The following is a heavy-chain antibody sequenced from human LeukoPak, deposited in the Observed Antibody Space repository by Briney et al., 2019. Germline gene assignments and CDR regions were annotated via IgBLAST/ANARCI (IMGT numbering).Heavy chain of an antibody. J-gene: IGHJ6*03. V-gene: IGHV3-33*01. CDR3: ARTYYHMDV. CDR2: IWYDGRNQ. Sequence: PGGSLRLSCAASGFTFSSYAMHWVRQAPGKGLEWVAVIWYDGRNQYYADSVKGRFTISRDNFKNTLYLQMNSLRAEDTALYYCARTYYHMDVWGKGATVTVSS. CDR1: GFTFSSYA.